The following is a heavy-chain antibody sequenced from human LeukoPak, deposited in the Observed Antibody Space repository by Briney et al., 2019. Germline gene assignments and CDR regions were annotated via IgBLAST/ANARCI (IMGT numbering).Heavy chain of an antibody. V-gene: IGHV3-30*03. Sequence: PGRSLRLSCAASGFTFSSYGMHWVRQAPGKGLEWVAVISYDGSNKYYADSVKGRFTISRDNSKNTLYLQMNSLRAKDTAVYYCARQFAPTWFDPWGQGTLVTVSS. CDR2: ISYDGSNK. J-gene: IGHJ5*02. D-gene: IGHD5-24*01. CDR1: GFTFSSYG. CDR3: ARQFAPTWFDP.